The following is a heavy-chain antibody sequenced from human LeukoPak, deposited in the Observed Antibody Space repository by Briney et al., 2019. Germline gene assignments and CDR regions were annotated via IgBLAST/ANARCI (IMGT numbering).Heavy chain of an antibody. V-gene: IGHV3-23*01. CDR3: AKVLWSVAGTNAFDF. CDR2: NSGSGGST. J-gene: IGHJ3*01. CDR1: GFTFSSYG. D-gene: IGHD6-19*01. Sequence: PGGSLRLSCAASGFTFSSYGMSWVRQAPGKGLEWLSSNSGSGGSTYYADSVKGRFTISRDNSKNTLYLQMNSLRAEDTAVHYCAKVLWSVAGTNAFDFWGQGTMVAVSS.